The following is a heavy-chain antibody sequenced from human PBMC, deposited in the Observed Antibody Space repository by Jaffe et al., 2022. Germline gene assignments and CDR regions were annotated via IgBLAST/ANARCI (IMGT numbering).Heavy chain of an antibody. CDR3: ASGDGSEWPEGGFDY. J-gene: IGHJ4*02. Sequence: QVQLQESGPGLVKPSQTLSLTCTVSGGSISSGSYYWSWIRQPAGKGLEWIGRIYTSGSTNYNPSLKSRVTISVDTSKNQFSLKLSSVTAADTAVYYCASGDGSEWPEGGFDYWGQGTLVTVSS. V-gene: IGHV4-61*02. CDR2: IYTSGST. CDR1: GGSISSGSYY. D-gene: IGHD3-3*01.